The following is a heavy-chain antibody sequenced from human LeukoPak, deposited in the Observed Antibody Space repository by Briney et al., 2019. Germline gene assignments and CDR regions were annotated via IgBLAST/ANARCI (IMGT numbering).Heavy chain of an antibody. Sequence: ASVKVSCKASGYTFTGYYMHWVRQAPGQGLEWMGWINPNSGGTTYAQKFQGRVTMTRDTSISTAYMELSRLRSDDTAVYYCARVWISDSSGYFWFDPWGQGTLVTVSS. V-gene: IGHV1-2*02. J-gene: IGHJ5*02. D-gene: IGHD3-22*01. CDR3: ARVWISDSSGYFWFDP. CDR1: GYTFTGYY. CDR2: INPNSGGT.